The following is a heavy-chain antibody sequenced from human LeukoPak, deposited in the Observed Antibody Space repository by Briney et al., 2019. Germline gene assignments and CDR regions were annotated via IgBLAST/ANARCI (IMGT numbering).Heavy chain of an antibody. V-gene: IGHV3-30-3*01. Sequence: PGGSLRLSCAASGFTFSSYAMHWVRQAPGKGLEWVAVISYDGSNKYYADSVKGRFTISRDNSKNTLYLQMNSLRAEDTAVYYCARDGYYYGSGSYYWFDPWGQGTLVTVSS. CDR1: GFTFSSYA. J-gene: IGHJ5*02. D-gene: IGHD3-10*01. CDR2: ISYDGSNK. CDR3: ARDGYYYGSGSYYWFDP.